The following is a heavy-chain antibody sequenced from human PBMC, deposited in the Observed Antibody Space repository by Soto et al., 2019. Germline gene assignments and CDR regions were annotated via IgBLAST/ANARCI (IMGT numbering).Heavy chain of an antibody. Sequence: GGSLRLSCAASGFTFSNAWMSWVRQAPGKGLEWVGRIKSKTDGGTTDYAAPVKGRFTISRDDSKNTLYLQMNSLKTEDTAVYYCTLSSSPYDSSGYFDYWGQGTLVTVSS. CDR2: IKSKTDGGTT. CDR1: GFTFSNAW. V-gene: IGHV3-15*01. J-gene: IGHJ4*02. D-gene: IGHD3-22*01. CDR3: TLSSSPYDSSGYFDY.